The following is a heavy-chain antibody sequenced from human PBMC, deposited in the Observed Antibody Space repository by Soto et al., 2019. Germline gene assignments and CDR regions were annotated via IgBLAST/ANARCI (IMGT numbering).Heavy chain of an antibody. Sequence: ASVKVSCKASGYTFTVHYIHGVRQAPEQGPEWMGEIGPESGATRYAQRFQGRVTMTRDMSITTVYMELNNLGPDDMAVYYCGRGRSGQIVVFYWGQGTPVTVS. CDR3: GRGRSGQIVVFY. J-gene: IGHJ4*02. CDR2: IGPESGAT. CDR1: GYTFTVHY. V-gene: IGHV1-2*02. D-gene: IGHD1-26*01.